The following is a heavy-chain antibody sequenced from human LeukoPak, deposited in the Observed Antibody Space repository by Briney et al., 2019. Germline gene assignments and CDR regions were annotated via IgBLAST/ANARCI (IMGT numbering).Heavy chain of an antibody. J-gene: IGHJ4*02. CDR3: AKGRSDFDY. CDR2: IRSDEINK. CDR1: GFTFNRYW. V-gene: IGHV3-30*02. Sequence: GGSLRLSCAASGFTFNRYWMNWVRQAPGKGLEWVAFIRSDEINKYYANSVKGRFTISRDNSKNTLYLEMSSLRVEDTAIYYCAKGRSDFDYWGQGTLVTVSS.